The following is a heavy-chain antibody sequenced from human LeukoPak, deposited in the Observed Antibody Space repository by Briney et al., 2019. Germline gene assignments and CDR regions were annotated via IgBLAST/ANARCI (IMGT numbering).Heavy chain of an antibody. V-gene: IGHV3-13*01. CDR2: IGTAGDT. D-gene: IGHD2-15*01. J-gene: IGHJ4*02. CDR3: ARGRYCSGGSCYPTVGFYDY. Sequence: GGSLRLSCAASGFTFSSYDMHWVRQATGKGLEWVSAIGTAGDTYYPGSVKGRFTISRENAKNSLYLQMNSLRAGDTAVYYCARGRYCSGGSCYPTVGFYDYWGQGTLVTVSS. CDR1: GFTFSSYD.